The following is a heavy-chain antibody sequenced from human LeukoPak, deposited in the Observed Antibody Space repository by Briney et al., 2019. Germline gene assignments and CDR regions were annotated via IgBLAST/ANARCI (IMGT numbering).Heavy chain of an antibody. J-gene: IGHJ4*02. V-gene: IGHV3-53*01. CDR1: GFTVSSNY. Sequence: PGGSLRLSCAASGFTVSSNYMAWVRQAAGKRLEWVSVIYNGVNTNYADSVKGRFTISRDNSKNTLYLQMNSLRAEDTAVYYCAGGPRWLAFDYWGQGTLVTVSS. CDR2: IYNGVNT. CDR3: AGGPRWLAFDY. D-gene: IGHD6-19*01.